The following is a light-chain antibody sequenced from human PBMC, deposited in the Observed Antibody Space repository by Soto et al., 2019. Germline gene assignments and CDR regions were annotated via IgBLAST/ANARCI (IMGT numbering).Light chain of an antibody. CDR2: KDN. CDR3: SVWEDNVDGWV. V-gene: IGLV1-47*01. CDR1: SSNIGSNF. Sequence: QAVVTQPPSASGTPGQKVTISCSGSSSNIGSNFVYWYQQLPGTAPKLLIYKDNQRPSGVPDRFSGSKSGTSVSLAISGLRPEDEAEYSCSVWEDNVDGWVFGGGTKVTVL. J-gene: IGLJ3*02.